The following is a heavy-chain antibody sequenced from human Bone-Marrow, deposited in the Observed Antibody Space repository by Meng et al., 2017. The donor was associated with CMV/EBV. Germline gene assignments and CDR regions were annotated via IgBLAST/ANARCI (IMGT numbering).Heavy chain of an antibody. CDR3: AKGGESGNYYAPTPFDS. D-gene: IGHD1-26*01. CDR1: GFTFTSSA. CDR2: IVVGSGNT. J-gene: IGHJ4*02. V-gene: IGHV1-58*01. Sequence: SVKVSCKASGFTFTSSAVQWVRQARGQRLEWIGWIVVGSGNTNYAQKFQERVTITRDMSTSTAYMELSSLRSEDTAVYYCAKGGESGNYYAPTPFDSWGQGTLVTASS.